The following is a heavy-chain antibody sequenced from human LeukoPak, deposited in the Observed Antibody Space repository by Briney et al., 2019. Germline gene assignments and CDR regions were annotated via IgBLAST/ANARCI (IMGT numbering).Heavy chain of an antibody. CDR3: ASPWEGAYFDY. CDR1: GFTFSSYA. Sequence: GALRLSCAASGFTFSSYAMSWVRQAPGKGLEWVSAISGSGGRTYYADSVKGRFTISRDNSKNTLYLQMNSLRAEDTAVYYCASPWEGAYFDYWGQGTLVTVSS. V-gene: IGHV3-23*01. D-gene: IGHD1-26*01. J-gene: IGHJ4*02. CDR2: ISGSGGRT.